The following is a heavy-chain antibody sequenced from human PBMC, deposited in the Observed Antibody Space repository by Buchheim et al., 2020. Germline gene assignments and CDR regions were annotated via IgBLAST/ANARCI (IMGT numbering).Heavy chain of an antibody. CDR1: GFTFSSYA. J-gene: IGHJ6*02. V-gene: IGHV3-23*01. CDR2: INGRGSDT. Sequence: EVQLLESGGGLVQPGGSLRLSCAASGFTFSSYAMSWVRQAPGKGLEWVSAINGRGSDTYYADSVRGRFTISRDNSKNTLFLQINSLRAEDTAVYYCAKESGGQWLAMWLYGMDVWGQGTT. CDR3: AKESGGQWLAMWLYGMDV. D-gene: IGHD5-12*01.